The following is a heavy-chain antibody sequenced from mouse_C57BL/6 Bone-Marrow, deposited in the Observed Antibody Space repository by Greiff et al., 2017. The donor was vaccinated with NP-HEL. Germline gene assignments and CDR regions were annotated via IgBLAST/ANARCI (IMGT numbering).Heavy chain of an antibody. Sequence: VQLQQPGTELVKPGASVKLSCKASGYTFTSYWMHWVKQRPGQGLEWIGNINPSNGGTKYTEKFQSKATLTVDKSSSTAYMQLGSLTSEDLAFYYCARYYYGSSYDYYAMGYWGQGTSVTVSS. D-gene: IGHD1-1*01. J-gene: IGHJ4*01. CDR2: INPSNGGT. V-gene: IGHV1-53*01. CDR3: ARYYYGSSYDYYAMGY. CDR1: GYTFTSYW.